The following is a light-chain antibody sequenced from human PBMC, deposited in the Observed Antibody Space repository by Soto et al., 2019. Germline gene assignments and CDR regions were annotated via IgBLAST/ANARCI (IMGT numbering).Light chain of an antibody. V-gene: IGLV2-14*01. CDR1: SSDVGGYNY. CDR2: DVS. CDR3: CSYTSSSTLYV. Sequence: QSALTQPASVSGSPGQSITISCTGTSSDVGGYNYVSWYQQHPGKAPKLMIYDVSNRPSGVSNRFSGSKSGNTASLTISGRQAADEADYYCCSYTSSSTLYVFGAGTKLTVL. J-gene: IGLJ1*01.